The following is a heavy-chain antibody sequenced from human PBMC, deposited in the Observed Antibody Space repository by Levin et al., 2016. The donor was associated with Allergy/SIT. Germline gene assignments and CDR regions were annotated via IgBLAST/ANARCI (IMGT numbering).Heavy chain of an antibody. CDR2: IYHSGST. Sequence: SETLSLTCAVSGGSISSSNWWSWVRQPPGKGLEWIGEIYHSGSTNYNPSLRSRVTIAVDKSKNQFSLKLSSVTAADTAVYYCARSTRGVSGYYYYGMDVWGQGTTVTVSS. CDR1: GGSISSSNW. J-gene: IGHJ6*02. D-gene: IGHD3-10*01. V-gene: IGHV4-4*02. CDR3: ARSTRGVSGYYYYGMDV.